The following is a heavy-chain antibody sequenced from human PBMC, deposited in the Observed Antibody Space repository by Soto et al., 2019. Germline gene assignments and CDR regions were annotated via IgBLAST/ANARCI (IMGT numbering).Heavy chain of an antibody. J-gene: IGHJ6*02. Sequence: QVQVVQSGAEVKKPGSSVKVSCKVSGGIFTNNAISWVRQAPGQGLEWLGGVIPLFDTAYYAQIFRGRLRISADAATTTADMELIGLTSADTAVYFCATGGHNDGYNFYHGMDVWGQGTTVTVS. CDR3: ATGGHNDGYNFYHGMDV. V-gene: IGHV1-69*01. CDR2: VIPLFDTA. CDR1: GGIFTNNA. D-gene: IGHD5-18*01.